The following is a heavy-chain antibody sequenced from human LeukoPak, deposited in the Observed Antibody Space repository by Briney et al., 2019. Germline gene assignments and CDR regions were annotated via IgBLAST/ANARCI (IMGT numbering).Heavy chain of an antibody. CDR1: GFTFSGYG. D-gene: IGHD3-3*01. J-gene: IGHJ4*02. CDR2: IRYDGSNK. V-gene: IGHV3-30*02. CDR3: AKDSGYLECLDY. Sequence: GGSLRLSCAASGFTFSGYGMHWVRQAPGKGLEWVAFIRYDGSNKYYADSVKGRFTISRDNSKNTLYLQMNSLRAEDTAVYYCAKDSGYLECLDYWGQGTLVTVSS.